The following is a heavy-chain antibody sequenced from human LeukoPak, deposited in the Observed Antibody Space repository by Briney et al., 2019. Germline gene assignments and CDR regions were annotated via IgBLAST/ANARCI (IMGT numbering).Heavy chain of an antibody. Sequence: SVKVSCKASGGTFISYAISWVRQAPGQGLEWMGGIIPIFGTANYAQKFQGRVTITADESTSAAYMELSSLRSEDTAVYYCSRALTYYYDSSGYYVYYYYGMDVWGQGTTVTVSS. CDR3: SRALTYYYDSSGYYVYYYYGMDV. CDR2: IIPIFGTA. J-gene: IGHJ6*02. D-gene: IGHD3-22*01. CDR1: GGTFISYA. V-gene: IGHV1-69*01.